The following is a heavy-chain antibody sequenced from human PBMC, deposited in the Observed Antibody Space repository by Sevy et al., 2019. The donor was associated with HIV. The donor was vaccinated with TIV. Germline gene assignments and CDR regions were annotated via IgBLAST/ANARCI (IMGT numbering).Heavy chain of an antibody. CDR2: ISGSGGST. D-gene: IGHD3-10*01. J-gene: IGHJ3*02. CDR1: GFTFSSYA. CDR3: ARDGDGSGSYYKNSDAFDI. V-gene: IGHV3-23*01. Sequence: GGSLRLSCAASGFTFSSYAMSWVRQAPGKGLEWVSAISGSGGSTYYADSVKGRFTISRDNAKNSLYLQMNSLRAEDTAVYYCARDGDGSGSYYKNSDAFDIWGQGTMVTVSS.